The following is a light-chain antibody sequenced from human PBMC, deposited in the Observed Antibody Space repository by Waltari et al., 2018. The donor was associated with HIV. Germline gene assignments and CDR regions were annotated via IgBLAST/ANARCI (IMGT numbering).Light chain of an antibody. V-gene: IGLV1-51*01. CDR2: ENN. J-gene: IGLJ3*02. CDR1: SANIGNNS. CDR3: GTWDSSLSVGL. Sequence: SLLRHLPYVSAAQGKKCTFTWCKSSANIGNNSVSLYQQFPGTAPKILTFENNKRPSRIPDRFSGSKSGTSATLGITGLQTGDEADYYCGTWDSSLSVGLFGGGTKLTVL.